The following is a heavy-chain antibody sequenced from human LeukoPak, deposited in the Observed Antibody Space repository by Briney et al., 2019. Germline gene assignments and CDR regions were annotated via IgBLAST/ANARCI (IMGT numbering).Heavy chain of an antibody. V-gene: IGHV3-7*01. Sequence: GGSLRLSCAASGFTFSSYWMSWVRQAPGKGLEWVANIKQDGSEKYYVDSVKGRFTISRDNAKNSLYLQMNSLRAEDTAVYYCARVQDSSSYYYYYMDVWGKGTTVTVSS. CDR3: ARVQDSSSYYYYYMDV. J-gene: IGHJ6*03. D-gene: IGHD6-6*01. CDR2: IKQDGSEK. CDR1: GFTFSSYW.